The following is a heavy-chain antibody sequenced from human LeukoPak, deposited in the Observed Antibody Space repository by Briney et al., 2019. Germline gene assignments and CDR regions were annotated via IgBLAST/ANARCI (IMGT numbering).Heavy chain of an antibody. CDR2: ISAYNGNT. J-gene: IGHJ4*02. CDR1: GYTFTSYG. Sequence: ASVKVSCKASGYTFTSYGISWVRQAPGQGLEWMGWISAYNGNTNYAQKLQGRVTMTTDTSTSTAYMELRSLGSDDTAVYYCARDQNSGSYSRFDYWGQGTLVTVSS. CDR3: ARDQNSGSYSRFDY. V-gene: IGHV1-18*01. D-gene: IGHD1-26*01.